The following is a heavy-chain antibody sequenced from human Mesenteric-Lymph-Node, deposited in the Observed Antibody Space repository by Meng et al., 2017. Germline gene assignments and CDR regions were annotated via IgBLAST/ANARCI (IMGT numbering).Heavy chain of an antibody. CDR3: ARTGADFDA. D-gene: IGHD3/OR15-3a*01. CDR2: IYHSGST. V-gene: IGHV4-38-2*01. CDR1: GYSIRNGYY. Sequence: GSLRLSCGVSGYSIRNGYYWGWIRQPPGKGLEWIGSIYHSGSTYYNPSLKSRVTVSADNSITTAYLQWGSMKVSDTAIYYCARTGADFDAWGQGTLVTVSS. J-gene: IGHJ4*02.